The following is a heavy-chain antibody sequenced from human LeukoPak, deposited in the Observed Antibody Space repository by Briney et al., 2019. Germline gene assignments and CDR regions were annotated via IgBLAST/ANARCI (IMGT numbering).Heavy chain of an antibody. CDR1: GYTFTSYD. CDR2: MNPNSGNT. V-gene: IGHV1-8*01. CDR3: AREYNYGDYYYYYYGMDV. J-gene: IGHJ6*02. Sequence: VSVKVSCKASGYTFTSYDINWVRQATGQGLEWMGWMNPNSGNTGYAQKFQGRVTMTRNTSISTAYMELSSLRSEDTAVYYCAREYNYGDYYYYYYGMDVWGQGTTVTVSS. D-gene: IGHD4-17*01.